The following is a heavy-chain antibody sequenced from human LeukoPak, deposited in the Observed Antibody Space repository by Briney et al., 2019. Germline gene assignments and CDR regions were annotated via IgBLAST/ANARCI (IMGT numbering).Heavy chain of an antibody. V-gene: IGHV3-20*04. CDR2: INWNCGSR. D-gene: IGHD3-22*01. CDR1: GFNFDDYV. Sequence: GGSLRLSCAASGFNFDDYVMSWVRQAPGKGLEWVSGINWNCGSRGYADSVKGLFTISRDNAKNSLYLQMNSLRAEDTALYYCARSRHSYDSSGFPHYWGQGTLVTVSS. CDR3: ARSRHSYDSSGFPHY. J-gene: IGHJ4*02.